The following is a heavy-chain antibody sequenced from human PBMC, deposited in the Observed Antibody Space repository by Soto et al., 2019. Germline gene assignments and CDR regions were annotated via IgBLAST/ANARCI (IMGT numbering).Heavy chain of an antibody. CDR3: AMTSTSGTRFDY. V-gene: IGHV4-4*02. CDR1: GGSISTSNW. D-gene: IGHD1-1*01. CDR2: VYHSGGT. Sequence: QVQLQESGPGLVKPSGTLSLTCAVSGGSISTSNWWSWVRQPPGKGLEWIGEVYHSGGTNYNPTFKIRVAMSVDKSKNQFALKLTSVTAADTALYYCAMTSTSGTRFDYWGQGSLVTVSS. J-gene: IGHJ4*02.